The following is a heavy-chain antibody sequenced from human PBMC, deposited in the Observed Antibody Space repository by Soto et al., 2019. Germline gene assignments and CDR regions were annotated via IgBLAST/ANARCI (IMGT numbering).Heavy chain of an antibody. V-gene: IGHV4-59*01. CDR3: ARSGYDPPRDAFDI. Sequence: SETRSLTCTVSGFSISRYYWSWIRQPPGKGLEWIGYIYYSGSTNYDPSLKSRVTISVDTSKNQFSLKLSSVTAADTAVYYCARSGYDPPRDAFDIWGQGTMVTVSS. CDR2: IYYSGST. D-gene: IGHD5-12*01. J-gene: IGHJ3*02. CDR1: GFSISRYY.